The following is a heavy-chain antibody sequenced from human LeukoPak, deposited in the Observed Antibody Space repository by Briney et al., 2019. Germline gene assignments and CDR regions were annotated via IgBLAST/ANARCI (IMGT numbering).Heavy chain of an antibody. CDR2: IYYSGST. D-gene: IGHD2-2*01. CDR3: ARSSTSFGRVPGVNDAFDI. Sequence: TPSGTLSLTCTVSGGSISSNSYYWGWIRQPPGKGLEWIGYIYYSGSTNYNPSLKSRVTISVDRSKNQFSLKLSSVTAADTAVYYCARSSTSFGRVPGVNDAFDIWGQGTMVTVSS. J-gene: IGHJ3*02. CDR1: GGSISSNSYY. V-gene: IGHV4-61*05.